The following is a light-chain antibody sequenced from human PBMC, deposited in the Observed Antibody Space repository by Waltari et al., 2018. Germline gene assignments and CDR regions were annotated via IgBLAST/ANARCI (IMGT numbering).Light chain of an antibody. CDR3: QNHERLPAT. Sequence: IVLTPSPGPLSLSPGERATLSCRASQSVSRYLAWYQQRPGQAPRLLIYAASTRATGIPDRFSGSGYGTDFTLTISRLEPEDFAVYYCQNHERLPATFGQGTKVEIK. CDR1: QSVSRY. CDR2: AAS. J-gene: IGKJ1*01. V-gene: IGKV3-20*01.